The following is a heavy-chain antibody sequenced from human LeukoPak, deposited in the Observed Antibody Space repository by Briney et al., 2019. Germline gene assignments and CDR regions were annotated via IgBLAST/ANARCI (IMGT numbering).Heavy chain of an antibody. CDR2: IYFSGST. D-gene: IGHD6-13*01. Sequence: GSLRLSCAASGFTFSSYALSWVRQAPGKGLEWIGYIYFSGSTNYNPSLKSRVTMSVDTSKNQFSLKLSSVTAADSAMSYCARGGFSGSWYQNWFDSWGQGTLVTVSS. CDR1: GFTFSSYA. CDR3: ARGGFSGSWYQNWFDS. V-gene: IGHV4-59*01. J-gene: IGHJ5*01.